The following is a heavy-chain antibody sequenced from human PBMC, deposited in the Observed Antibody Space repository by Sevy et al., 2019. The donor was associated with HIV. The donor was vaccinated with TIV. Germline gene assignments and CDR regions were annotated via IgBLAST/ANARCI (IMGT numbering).Heavy chain of an antibody. Sequence: GSLRPSCAASGFTFSKYSMSWVRQPPGKGLEWVSTLSFGCGEINYADSVKGRFTISRDNSKSSVYLQMNNLRPEDTAVYYCAREGCTKPHDYRGQGTLVTVSS. V-gene: IGHV3-23*01. CDR1: GFTFSKYS. CDR3: AREGCTKPHDY. J-gene: IGHJ4*02. CDR2: LSFGCGEI. D-gene: IGHD2-8*01.